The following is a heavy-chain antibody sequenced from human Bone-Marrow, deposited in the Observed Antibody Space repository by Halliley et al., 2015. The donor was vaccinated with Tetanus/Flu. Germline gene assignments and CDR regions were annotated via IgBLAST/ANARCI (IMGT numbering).Heavy chain of an antibody. CDR2: VYYSGST. J-gene: IGHJ6*02. V-gene: IGHV4-59*01. D-gene: IGHD2-2*01. Sequence: TLSLTCTVSGASITRYYWTWIRQPPGKGLEWIGYVYYSGSTYYSPSLKSRVTISLDTSKNQFSLKLSSVTAADSAVYYCATTSSLTSGVYYYYYALDVWGQGTTVTVSS. CDR1: GASITRYY. CDR3: ATTSSLTSGVYYYYYALDV.